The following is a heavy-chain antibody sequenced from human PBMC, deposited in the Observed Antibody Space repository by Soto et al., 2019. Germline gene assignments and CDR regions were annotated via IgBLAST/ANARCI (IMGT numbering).Heavy chain of an antibody. V-gene: IGHV3-30*03. J-gene: IGHJ3*02. CDR2: ISYDGSNK. D-gene: IGHD3-10*02. CDR1: GFTFTSYG. Sequence: QVQLVESGGGVVQPGRSLRLSCAASGFTFTSYGMHWVRQAPGKGLEWVAVISYDGSNKYYADSVKGRFTISRDNSKNPLYLQMNSLRAEDTAVYYCVADYVATDTFDIWGQGTMVTVSS. CDR3: VADYVATDTFDI.